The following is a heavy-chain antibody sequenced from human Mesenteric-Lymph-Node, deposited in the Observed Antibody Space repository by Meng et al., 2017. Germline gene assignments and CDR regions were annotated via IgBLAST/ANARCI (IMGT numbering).Heavy chain of an antibody. Sequence: QVQLVQSGAEVKKPGASVKVSCKASGYTFTGYYMHWVRQAPGQGLEWMGRINPNSGGTNYAQKFQGRVTMTRDTSISTAYMELSRLGSDDTAVYYCAREEGPSSSWYVDYWGQGTLVTVSS. V-gene: IGHV1-2*06. J-gene: IGHJ4*02. CDR1: GYTFTGYY. CDR3: AREEGPSSSWYVDY. CDR2: INPNSGGT. D-gene: IGHD6-13*01.